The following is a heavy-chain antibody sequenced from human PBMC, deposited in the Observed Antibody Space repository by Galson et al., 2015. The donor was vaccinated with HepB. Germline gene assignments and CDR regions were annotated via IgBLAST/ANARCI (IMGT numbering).Heavy chain of an antibody. D-gene: IGHD5-18*01. J-gene: IGHJ5*01. CDR3: AKGYGLFDS. CDR1: GFAFDSHA. Sequence: SLRLSCAASGFAFDSHAMSWVRQAPGRGLEWITGISGNGDSKICADSVKGRFTVSRDNSNNMLYLQMNSLRAEDAGLYFCAKGYGLFDSWAQGILVTVSS. CDR2: ISGNGDSK. V-gene: IGHV3-23*01.